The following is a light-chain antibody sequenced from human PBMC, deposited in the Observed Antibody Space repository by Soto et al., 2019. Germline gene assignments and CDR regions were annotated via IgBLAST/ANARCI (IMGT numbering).Light chain of an antibody. CDR2: FAS. V-gene: IGKV3-15*01. J-gene: IGKJ4*01. CDR1: QSLNNN. Sequence: EIVMTQSPATLSVSPGEKATISCRASQSLNNNLAWYQQKPGQGPRLLIYFASTRATGIPARFSGSGSGTEFSITISSLQSEDFASYYCQQYIAWPLTFGGGTKVETK. CDR3: QQYIAWPLT.